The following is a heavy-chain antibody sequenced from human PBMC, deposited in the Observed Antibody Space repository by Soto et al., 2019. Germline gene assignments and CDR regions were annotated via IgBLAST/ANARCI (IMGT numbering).Heavy chain of an antibody. CDR3: ARVVEYSSGWFDP. D-gene: IGHD6-19*01. Sequence: QVQLQESGPGLVKPSETLSLTCTVSDGSISTYYWSWIRQPPGKGLEWIGCIYYSGSTNYNPSLKSRLTISVDTSKNQFSLKLSSVTAADTAVYYCARVVEYSSGWFDPWGQGTLVTVSS. V-gene: IGHV4-59*01. J-gene: IGHJ5*02. CDR1: DGSISTYY. CDR2: IYYSGST.